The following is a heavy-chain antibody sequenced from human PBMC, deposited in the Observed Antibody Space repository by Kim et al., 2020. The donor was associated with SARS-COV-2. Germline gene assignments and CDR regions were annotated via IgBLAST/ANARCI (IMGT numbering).Heavy chain of an antibody. D-gene: IGHD1-26*01. Sequence: PSPKSRVPVSVDTSKNQFSLGLRSVTAADTAVYYCARVGLYSGSYYFDFWGQGTLVTVSS. V-gene: IGHV4-59*01. J-gene: IGHJ4*02. CDR3: ARVGLYSGSYYFDF.